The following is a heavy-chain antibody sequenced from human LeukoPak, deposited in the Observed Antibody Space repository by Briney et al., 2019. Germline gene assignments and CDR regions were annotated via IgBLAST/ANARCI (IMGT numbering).Heavy chain of an antibody. Sequence: ASVKVSCKASEYTLTNYYIHWLRQAPGQGLEWMGIINPSGGPPTYAQRFQGRVTMTRDTSTSTLYMELSSLRSDDTAVYYCARDYVPPYVGIDYWGLGTLVTVSS. D-gene: IGHD1-26*01. CDR1: EYTLTNYY. V-gene: IGHV1-46*01. J-gene: IGHJ4*02. CDR3: ARDYVPPYVGIDY. CDR2: INPSGGPP.